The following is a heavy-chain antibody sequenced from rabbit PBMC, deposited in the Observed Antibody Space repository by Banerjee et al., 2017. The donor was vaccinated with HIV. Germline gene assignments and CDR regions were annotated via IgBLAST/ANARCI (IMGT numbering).Heavy chain of an antibody. J-gene: IGHJ4*01. Sequence: QSLEESGGDLVKPGASLTLTCTASGFSFSSSYWICWVRQAPGKGLEWIACIYAGSGSTYYASWAKGRFTISKTSSTTVTLQMTSLTAADTATYFCAREMRYVGYGYLDLWGPGTLVTVS. D-gene: IGHD6-1*01. CDR2: IYAGSGST. CDR1: GFSFSSSYW. CDR3: AREMRYVGYGYLDL. V-gene: IGHV1S40*01.